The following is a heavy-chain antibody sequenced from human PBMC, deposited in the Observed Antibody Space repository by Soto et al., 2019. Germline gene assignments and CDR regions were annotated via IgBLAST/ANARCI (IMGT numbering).Heavy chain of an antibody. Sequence: GSLRPSCAASGFTFSSYSMSWVRQAPGKGLEWVSSISSSSSYIYYADSVKGRFTISRDNAKNSLYLQMNSLRAEDTAVYYCDRVWRYNPNFWGQGPLVTVSS. V-gene: IGHV3-21*01. CDR1: GFTFSSYS. CDR2: ISSSSSYI. D-gene: IGHD1-20*01. CDR3: DRVWRYNPNF. J-gene: IGHJ4*02.